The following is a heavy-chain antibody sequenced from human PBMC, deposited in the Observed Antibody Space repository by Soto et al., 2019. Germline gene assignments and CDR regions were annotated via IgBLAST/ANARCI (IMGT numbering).Heavy chain of an antibody. CDR1: GGSISSRNNY. J-gene: IGHJ1*01. Sequence: QVQLQESGPGLVKPSETLSLTCTVSGGSISSRNNYWAWIHQPPGKGLELIGRSYYAGGTYYNPSHRRRVTRFLSTCKRQFSPILNSVTAAATAVYYWAREGPPIRAHNPPEYFQHWGQGTPVTVSS. CDR3: AREGPPIRAHNPPEYFQH. V-gene: IGHV4-39*02. CDR2: SYYAGGT.